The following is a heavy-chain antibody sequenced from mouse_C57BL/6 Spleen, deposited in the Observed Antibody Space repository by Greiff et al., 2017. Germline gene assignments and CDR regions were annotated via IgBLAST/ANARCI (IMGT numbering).Heavy chain of an antibody. CDR2: ISSGSSTI. D-gene: IGHD1-1*01. CDR1: GFTFSDYG. Sequence: EVKLQESGGGLVKPGGSLKLSCAASGFTFSDYGMHWVRQAPEKGLEWVAYISSGSSTIYYADTVKGRFTISRDNAKNTLFLQMTSLRSEDTALYYCARSYYGSSPFAYWGQGTLVTVSA. CDR3: ARSYYGSSPFAY. J-gene: IGHJ3*01. V-gene: IGHV5-17*01.